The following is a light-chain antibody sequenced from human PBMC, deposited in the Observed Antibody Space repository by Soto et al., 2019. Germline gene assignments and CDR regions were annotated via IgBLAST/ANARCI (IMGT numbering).Light chain of an antibody. CDR1: QSLLHSHGYTD. V-gene: IGKV2-28*01. CDR3: MQALQIPLT. CDR2: MGS. J-gene: IGKJ4*01. Sequence: DIVMTQSPVSLPVTPGEPASISCRSSQSLLHSHGYTDLDWYLQKPGQSPQLLLYMGSTRASGVPDRFSGSGSDTDFTLKISRVEAEDVGGYYCMQALQIPLTFGGGTKVEIK.